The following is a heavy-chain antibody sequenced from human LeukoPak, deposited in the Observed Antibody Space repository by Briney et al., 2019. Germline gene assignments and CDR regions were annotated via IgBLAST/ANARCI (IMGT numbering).Heavy chain of an antibody. V-gene: IGHV3-74*01. CDR1: GFTPSSYL. CDR2: IENDGSTT. D-gene: IGHD3-16*02. Sequence: AGGSLRRSCAASGFTPSSYLMHWVRQAPGKGLVWVSRIENDGSTTTYADSVKGRFTISRDNAKNTLYLQMNSLRAEDTAVYYCARGGYSAGFDIWGQRTMVTVSS. CDR3: ARGGYSAGFDI. J-gene: IGHJ3*02.